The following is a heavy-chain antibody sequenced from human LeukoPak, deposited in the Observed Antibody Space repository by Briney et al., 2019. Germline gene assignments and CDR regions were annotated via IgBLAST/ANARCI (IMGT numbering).Heavy chain of an antibody. CDR1: GYTFTHQW. J-gene: IGHJ4*02. Sequence: PGESLNISCKASGYTFTHQWIGWVRQMSGSGLEWMGIIYPRDSDTIYSPSFQGHVTISADTSINTAYLEWSSLEASDTAIYYCARHSDVIGAIWGPGTLVTVSS. D-gene: IGHD3-10*01. CDR3: ARHSDVIGAI. V-gene: IGHV5-51*01. CDR2: IYPRDSDT.